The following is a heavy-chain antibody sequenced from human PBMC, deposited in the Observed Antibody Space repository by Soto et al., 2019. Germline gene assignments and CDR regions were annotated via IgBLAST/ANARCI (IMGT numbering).Heavy chain of an antibody. J-gene: IGHJ6*02. CDR3: AREVFCSSSSCQVRYGMDV. CDR1: GFTVSSNY. V-gene: IGHV3-53*01. Sequence: GGSLRLSCAASGFTVSSNYMSWVRQAPGKGLEWVSVIYSGGSTYYADSVRGRFTISRDNSKNTLDLQMNSLRVEDTAVYYCAREVFCSSSSCQVRYGMDVWGQGTTVTVSS. D-gene: IGHD2-2*01. CDR2: IYSGGST.